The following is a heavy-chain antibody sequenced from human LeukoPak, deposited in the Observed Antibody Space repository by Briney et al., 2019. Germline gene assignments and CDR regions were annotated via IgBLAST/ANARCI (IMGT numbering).Heavy chain of an antibody. Sequence: SQTLSLTCTVSGGSISSGGYYWSWIRQHPGKGLEWIGYIYYSGSTYYNPSLKSRVTISVDTSKNQFSLKLSSVTAADTAVYYCARAGYCSSTSCSFFDYWGQGTLVTVSS. CDR2: IYYSGST. CDR1: GGSISSGGYY. J-gene: IGHJ4*02. D-gene: IGHD2-2*01. V-gene: IGHV4-31*03. CDR3: ARAGYCSSTSCSFFDY.